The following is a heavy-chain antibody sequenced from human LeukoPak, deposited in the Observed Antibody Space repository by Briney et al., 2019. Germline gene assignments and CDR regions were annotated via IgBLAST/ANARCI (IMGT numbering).Heavy chain of an antibody. CDR3: AKSDRWLQRPFDY. V-gene: IGHV3-9*01. CDR2: ISWNSGSI. Sequence: HPVGSLRLSCAASGFTVSSNYMSWVRQAPGKGLEWVSGISWNSGSIGYADSVKGRFTISRDNAKNSLYLQMNSLRAEDTALYYCAKSDRWLQRPFDYWGQGTLVTVSS. D-gene: IGHD5-24*01. J-gene: IGHJ4*02. CDR1: GFTVSSNY.